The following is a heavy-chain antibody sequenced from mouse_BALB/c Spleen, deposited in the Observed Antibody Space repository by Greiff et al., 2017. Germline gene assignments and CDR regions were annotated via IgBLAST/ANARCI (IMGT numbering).Heavy chain of an antibody. V-gene: IGHV3-8*02. J-gene: IGHJ4*01. CDR1: GDSITSDY. Sequence: EVKVVESGPSLVKPSQTLSLTCSVTGDSITSDYWNWIRKFPGNKLEYMGYISYSGSTYYNPSLKSRISITRDTSKNQYYLQLNSVTTEDTATYYCARWAYYYGSSYAMDYWGQGTSVTVSS. D-gene: IGHD1-1*01. CDR2: ISYSGST. CDR3: ARWAYYYGSSYAMDY.